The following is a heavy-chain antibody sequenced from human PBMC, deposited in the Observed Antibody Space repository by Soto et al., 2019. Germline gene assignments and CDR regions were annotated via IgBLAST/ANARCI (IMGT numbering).Heavy chain of an antibody. V-gene: IGHV3-9*01. J-gene: IGHJ1*01. CDR1: GFTFDDYA. CDR2: ITWNSGSI. Sequence: GGSLRLSCAASGFTFDDYAMHWVRQAPGKGLEWVSGITWNSGSIGYADSVKGRFTISRGNAKNSLYLQMNSLRAEDTALYYCAKPAVAGAEYVQHCVQGTLATDSP. CDR3: AKPAVAGAEYVQH. D-gene: IGHD6-19*01.